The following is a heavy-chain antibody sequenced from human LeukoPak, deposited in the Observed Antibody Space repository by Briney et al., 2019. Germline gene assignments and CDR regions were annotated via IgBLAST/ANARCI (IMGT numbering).Heavy chain of an antibody. Sequence: GGSLRLSCAASGFTFSSYGMHWVRQAPGKGLEWVSYILSHGTTIYYADSVKGRFTISRDNAKNSLSLQMNSLRVDDTAVYYCVRDFGYDVLTGYTYYGMDVWGQGTTVIVSS. D-gene: IGHD3-9*01. J-gene: IGHJ6*02. CDR3: VRDFGYDVLTGYTYYGMDV. V-gene: IGHV3-48*04. CDR2: ILSHGTTI. CDR1: GFTFSSYG.